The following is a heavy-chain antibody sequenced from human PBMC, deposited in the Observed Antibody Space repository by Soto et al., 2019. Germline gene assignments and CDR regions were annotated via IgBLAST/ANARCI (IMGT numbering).Heavy chain of an antibody. V-gene: IGHV4-31*03. CDR3: ARDPQYGMDV. Sequence: QVQLQESGPGLVEPSQTLSLTCSVSGVSISRGVYYWSWLRQPPGKGLEWIGYIYYCGSTYYNPSLKSRVTISVDTSKNQFSLKLSSVTAADTAVYYCARDPQYGMDVWGQGTTVTVSS. CDR2: IYYCGST. CDR1: GVSISRGVYY. J-gene: IGHJ6*02.